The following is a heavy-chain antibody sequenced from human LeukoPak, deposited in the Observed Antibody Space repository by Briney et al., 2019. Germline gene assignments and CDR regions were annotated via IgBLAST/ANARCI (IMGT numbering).Heavy chain of an antibody. CDR3: ARAPWNDYYYYYGMDV. J-gene: IGHJ6*02. D-gene: IGHD1-1*01. CDR2: IYYSGST. V-gene: IGHV4-31*03. CDR1: GGSISSGCYY. Sequence: SQTLTLTCTVSGGSISSGCYYWSWIRQHPGKGLEWIGYIYYSGSTYYNPSLKSRVTISVDTSKDQFSLKLSSVTAADTAVYYCARAPWNDYYYYYGMDVWGQGTTVTVSS.